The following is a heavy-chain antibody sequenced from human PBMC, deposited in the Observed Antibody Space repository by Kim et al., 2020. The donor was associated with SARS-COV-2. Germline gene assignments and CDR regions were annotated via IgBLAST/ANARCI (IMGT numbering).Heavy chain of an antibody. J-gene: IGHJ6*01. CDR3: ARDASGYSSGWTYYYYG. V-gene: IGHV3-33*05. Sequence: GGSLRLSCAASGFTFSSYGMHWVRQATGKGLEWVAVISYDGSNKNYADSVKGRFTISRDNSKNTLYLQMSSLRAEDTAVYYCARDASGYSSGWTYYYYG. CDR2: ISYDGSNK. CDR1: GFTFSSYG. D-gene: IGHD6-25*01.